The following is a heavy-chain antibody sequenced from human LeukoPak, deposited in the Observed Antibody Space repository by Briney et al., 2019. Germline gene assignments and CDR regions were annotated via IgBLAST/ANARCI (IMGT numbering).Heavy chain of an antibody. Sequence: GGSLRLSCAASGFTFSGYWMSWVRQAPGKGLEWVANIKQDGSEKYYVDPVKGRFTISRDNAKNSLYLQMNSLRAEDTAVYYCARGSSPWIQLWFDYWGQGTLVTVSS. D-gene: IGHD5-18*01. V-gene: IGHV3-7*01. CDR1: GFTFSGYW. J-gene: IGHJ4*02. CDR2: IKQDGSEK. CDR3: ARGSSPWIQLWFDY.